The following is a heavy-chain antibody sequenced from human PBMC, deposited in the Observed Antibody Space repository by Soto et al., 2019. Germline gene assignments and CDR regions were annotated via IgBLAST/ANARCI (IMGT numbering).Heavy chain of an antibody. Sequence: QVQLQESGPGLVKPSETLSLTCTVSGGSISSYYWSWIRQPPGKGLEWIGYIYYSGSTNYNPSLNSRVTISVITSKNQFSLKLSSVTAADTAVYYCARTGTVTTAFDYWGQGTLVTVSS. V-gene: IGHV4-59*08. D-gene: IGHD4-17*01. J-gene: IGHJ4*02. CDR2: IYYSGST. CDR1: GGSISSYY. CDR3: ARTGTVTTAFDY.